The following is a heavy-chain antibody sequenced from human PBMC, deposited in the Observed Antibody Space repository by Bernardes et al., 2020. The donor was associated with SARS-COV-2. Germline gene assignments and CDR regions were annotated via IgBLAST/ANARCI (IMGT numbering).Heavy chain of an antibody. V-gene: IGHV3-23*01. CDR3: AKPGTDY. Sequence: GGSLRLSCAASGFPFISFAMSWVRQAPGTGLEWVSVISGSGGRPNYADSVMGRFTISRDNSKNTLFLQMKRLRAEDTAVYYCAKPGTDYWGQGTLVTVSA. CDR2: ISGSGGRP. J-gene: IGHJ4*02. CDR1: GFPFISFA. D-gene: IGHD1-1*01.